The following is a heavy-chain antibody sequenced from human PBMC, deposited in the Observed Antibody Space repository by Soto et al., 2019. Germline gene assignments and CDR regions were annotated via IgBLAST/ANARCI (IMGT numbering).Heavy chain of an antibody. D-gene: IGHD1-7*01. Sequence: QVQLVQSGAEVKKPGSSVTVSCKASGGTFSKSGISWVRQAPGQGLECMGVILPPSGRPDYAQKFQGRVIITADESTRTAYRELGGLTSEDTAVYYCARSTITGTSPPRGFFDLWGRGTLVTVSS. CDR1: GGTFSKSG. CDR3: ARSTITGTSPPRGFFDL. CDR2: ILPPSGRP. J-gene: IGHJ2*01. V-gene: IGHV1-69*01.